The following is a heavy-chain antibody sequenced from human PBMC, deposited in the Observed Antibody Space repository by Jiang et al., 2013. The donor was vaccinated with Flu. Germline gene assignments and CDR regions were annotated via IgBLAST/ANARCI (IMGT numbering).Heavy chain of an antibody. V-gene: IGHV1-3*01. CDR1: GYTFTSYA. Sequence: SGAEVKRPGASVKVSCKASGYTFTSYAMHWVRQAPGQRLEWMGWIDAGNGNTIYSQKFQGRVSITRDTSASTAYMELSSLRSEDTAVYYCARGYCSSSTSCYYPFDFWGQGTLVTVSS. D-gene: IGHD2-2*01. J-gene: IGHJ4*02. CDR2: IDAGNGNT. CDR3: ARGYCSSSTSCYYPFDF.